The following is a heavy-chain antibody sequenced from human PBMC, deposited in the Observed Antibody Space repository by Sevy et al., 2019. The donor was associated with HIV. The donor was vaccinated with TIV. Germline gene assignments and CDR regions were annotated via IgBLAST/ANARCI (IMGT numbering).Heavy chain of an antibody. CDR3: ARGVTTVTPFDY. J-gene: IGHJ4*02. CDR1: GFTFSDYW. Sequence: GGSLRLSCTASGFTFSDYWMSWVRQAPGKGVEWVANIKQDGSDKHYVDSVKGRFTISRDNAKNSLYLQMNSLRAGDTAVYYCARGVTTVTPFDYWGQGTLVTVSS. CDR2: IKQDGSDK. D-gene: IGHD4-17*01. V-gene: IGHV3-7*01.